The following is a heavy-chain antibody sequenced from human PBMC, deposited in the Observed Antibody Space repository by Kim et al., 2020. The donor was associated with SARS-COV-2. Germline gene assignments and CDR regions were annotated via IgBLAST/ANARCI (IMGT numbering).Heavy chain of an antibody. V-gene: IGHV5-51*01. Sequence: SDPPFQGQVTISADKAISTAYLQWSSLKASDTAMYYCARLRPKEDAFDIWGQGTMVTVSS. CDR3: ARLRPKEDAFDI. J-gene: IGHJ3*02.